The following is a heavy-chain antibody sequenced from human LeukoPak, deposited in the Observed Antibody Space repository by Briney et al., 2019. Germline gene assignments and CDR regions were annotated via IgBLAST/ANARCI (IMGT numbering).Heavy chain of an antibody. CDR1: GFAFSDYY. CDR3: ARSIGSYYTMDV. V-gene: IGHV3-11*01. D-gene: IGHD3-22*01. Sequence: GGSLRLSCVACGFAFSDYYMNWIRQAPGRGLEWVSYISGSGSDFYYADSVKGRFTIFRDNAKNSLYLQMNSLRAEDTAVYYCARSIGSYYTMDVWGQGTTVTVSS. CDR2: ISGSGSDF. J-gene: IGHJ6*02.